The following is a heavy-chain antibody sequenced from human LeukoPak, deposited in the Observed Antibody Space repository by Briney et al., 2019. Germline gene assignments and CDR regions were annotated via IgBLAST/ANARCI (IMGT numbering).Heavy chain of an antibody. V-gene: IGHV1-2*02. Sequence: ASVKVSCKASGYTFSDYYIHWVRQGPGQGLEWMGWINPNSGTNYAQNFQGRVTMTRDTSTSTAYMELSRLRSDETAVYYYAREEQHQRGRHFEYWGQGTLVTVSS. J-gene: IGHJ4*02. D-gene: IGHD6-13*01. CDR1: GYTFSDYY. CDR2: INPNSGT. CDR3: AREEQHQRGRHFEY.